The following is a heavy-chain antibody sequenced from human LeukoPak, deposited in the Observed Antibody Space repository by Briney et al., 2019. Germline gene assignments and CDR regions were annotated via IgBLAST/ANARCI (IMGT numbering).Heavy chain of an antibody. CDR3: ARSGSWRLHFGY. J-gene: IGHJ4*02. D-gene: IGHD1-26*01. Sequence: SETLSLTCTVSGGSITNYYWNWIRQPPGKGLEWIGYIYDSGRTNYKSSLKSRVIISLDTSKNQFSLKLTTVTAADTAVYYCARSGSWRLHFGYWGQGPLVTVSS. CDR2: IYDSGRT. V-gene: IGHV4-59*08. CDR1: GGSITNYY.